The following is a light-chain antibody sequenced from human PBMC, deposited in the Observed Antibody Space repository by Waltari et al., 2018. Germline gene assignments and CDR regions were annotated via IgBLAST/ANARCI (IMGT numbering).Light chain of an antibody. J-gene: IGLJ1*01. CDR2: YDS. Sequence: SYVLTQPPSVSVAPGETARITWGGDNIGSYSVHWYQQKPGQAPVLVIFYDSDRPSGIPERFSGSNSGNTATLTISRVEAGDEANYYCQVWHVAIDPGVFGTGTEVTV. CDR3: QVWHVAIDPGV. CDR1: NIGSYS. V-gene: IGLV3-21*04.